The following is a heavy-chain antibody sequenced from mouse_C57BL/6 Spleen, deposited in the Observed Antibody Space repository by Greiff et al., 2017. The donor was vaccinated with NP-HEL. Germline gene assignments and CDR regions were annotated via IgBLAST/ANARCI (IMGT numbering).Heavy chain of an antibody. V-gene: IGHV3-6*01. J-gene: IGHJ4*01. Sequence: EVKLQESGPGLVKPSQSLSLTCSVTGYSITSGYYWNWIRQFPGNKLEWMGYISYDGSNNYNPSLKNRISITRDTSKNQFFLKLNSVTTEDTATYYCARDYYDSYYYAMDYWGQGTSVTVSS. CDR3: ARDYYDSYYYAMDY. CDR1: GYSITSGYY. CDR2: ISYDGSN. D-gene: IGHD2-4*01.